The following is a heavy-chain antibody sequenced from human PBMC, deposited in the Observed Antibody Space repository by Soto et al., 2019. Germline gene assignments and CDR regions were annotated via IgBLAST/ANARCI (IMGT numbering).Heavy chain of an antibody. CDR2: INHSGST. Sequence: SETLSLTCAVYGGSFSGYYWSWIRQPPGKGLEWIGEINHSGSTNYNPSLKSRVTISVDTSKNQFSLKLSSVTAADTAVYYCASRRRGHYYGSGSYYARGYYYYYGMDVWGQGTTVTVSS. V-gene: IGHV4-34*01. CDR3: ASRRRGHYYGSGSYYARGYYYYYGMDV. D-gene: IGHD3-10*01. J-gene: IGHJ6*02. CDR1: GGSFSGYY.